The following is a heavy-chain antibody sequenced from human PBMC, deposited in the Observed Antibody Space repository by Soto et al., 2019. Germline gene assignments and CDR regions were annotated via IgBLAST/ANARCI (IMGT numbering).Heavy chain of an antibody. CDR1: GYTFTSYG. CDR2: IIPIFGTA. Sequence: SVKVSCKASGYTFTSYGISWVRQAPGQGLEWMGGIIPIFGTANYAQKFQGRVTITADESTSTAHMELSSLRSEDTAVYYCARTYYYDSSGYYYSNRDYYGMDVWGQGTTVTVSS. CDR3: ARTYYYDSSGYYYSNRDYYGMDV. V-gene: IGHV1-69*13. J-gene: IGHJ6*02. D-gene: IGHD3-22*01.